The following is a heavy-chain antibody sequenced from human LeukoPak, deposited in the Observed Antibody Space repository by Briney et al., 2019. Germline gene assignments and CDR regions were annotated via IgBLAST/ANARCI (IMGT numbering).Heavy chain of an antibody. CDR2: ISWNSGSI. V-gene: IGHV3-9*01. CDR1: GFTFDDYA. D-gene: IGHD6-19*01. Sequence: PGGSLRLSCAASGFTFDDYAMHWVRQAPGKGLEWVSGISWNSGSIGYADSVKGRFTISRDNAKNSLYLQMNSLRAEGTALYYCAKAQTGYSSGPDDYWGQGTLVTVSS. CDR3: AKAQTGYSSGPDDY. J-gene: IGHJ4*02.